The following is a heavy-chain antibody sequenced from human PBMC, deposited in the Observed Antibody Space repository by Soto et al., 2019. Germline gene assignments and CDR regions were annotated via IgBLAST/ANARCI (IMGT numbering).Heavy chain of an antibody. Sequence: TSETLSLTCTVSGGSISSGVYYWSWIRQHPGKVLEWIGYIYYSGSTYYNPSLKSRVTISVDTSKNQFSLKLSSVTAADTAVYYCARAPKAIVVVVAATVFDYWGQGTLVTVSS. CDR2: IYYSGST. J-gene: IGHJ4*02. CDR3: ARAPKAIVVVVAATVFDY. V-gene: IGHV4-31*03. CDR1: GGSISSGVYY. D-gene: IGHD2-15*01.